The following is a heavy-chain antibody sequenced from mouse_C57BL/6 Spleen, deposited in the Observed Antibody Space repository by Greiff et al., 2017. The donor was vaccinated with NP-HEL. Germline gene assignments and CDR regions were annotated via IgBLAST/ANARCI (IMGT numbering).Heavy chain of an antibody. Sequence: VQLQQSGAELVKPGASVKLSCTASGFNIKDYYMHWVKQRTEQGLEWIGRIDPEDGETKYAPKFQGKATITADTSSNTAYLQLSSLTSEDTAVYYCAPMITTRYYAMDYWGQGTSVTVSS. CDR2: IDPEDGET. J-gene: IGHJ4*01. CDR1: GFNIKDYY. V-gene: IGHV14-2*01. CDR3: APMITTRYYAMDY. D-gene: IGHD2-4*01.